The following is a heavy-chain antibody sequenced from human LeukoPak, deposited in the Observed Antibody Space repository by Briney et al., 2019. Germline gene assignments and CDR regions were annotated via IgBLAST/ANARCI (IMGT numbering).Heavy chain of an antibody. Sequence: GGSLRLSCTASGFTFSSYGMHWVRQAPGKGLEWVAIVLYDRSKEYHADSVKGRFTISRDNSKDTLFLQMNSLTAADTAAYYCAREFVRSSRFGDYYYGIDVWGQGTTVIVSS. J-gene: IGHJ6*02. D-gene: IGHD3-10*01. CDR1: GFTFSSYG. CDR2: VLYDRSKE. CDR3: AREFVRSSRFGDYYYGIDV. V-gene: IGHV3-33*01.